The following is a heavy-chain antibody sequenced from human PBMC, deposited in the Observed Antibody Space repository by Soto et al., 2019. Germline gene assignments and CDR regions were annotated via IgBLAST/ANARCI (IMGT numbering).Heavy chain of an antibody. D-gene: IGHD6-13*01. V-gene: IGHV3-33*01. J-gene: IGHJ4*02. CDR1: GFTFSSNA. CDR3: LAAAGTNY. CDR2: IWYDGSNK. Sequence: QVPLVESGGGVVQPGRSLRLSCAASGFTFSSNAMHWVRQAPGKGLEWVAVIWYDGSNKYYADSVKGRFTISRDNSKNTLYLQMNSLRVEDTAVYYCLAAAGTNYWGQGTLVTVSS.